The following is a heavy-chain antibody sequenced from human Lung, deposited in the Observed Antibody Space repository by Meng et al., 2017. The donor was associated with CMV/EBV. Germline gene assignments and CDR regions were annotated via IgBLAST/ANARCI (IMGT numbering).Heavy chain of an antibody. Sequence: GGSLRLSCAASGFIFSSYSMNWVRQAPGKGLEWVSSISISSGYKNYADSVKGRFTISRDNAKNSLYLQMNSLRAEDTAVYYCARVPYGDYHYWGQGTLVTVSS. CDR3: ARVPYGDYHY. D-gene: IGHD4-17*01. J-gene: IGHJ4*02. CDR1: GFIFSSYS. CDR2: ISISSGYK. V-gene: IGHV3-21*01.